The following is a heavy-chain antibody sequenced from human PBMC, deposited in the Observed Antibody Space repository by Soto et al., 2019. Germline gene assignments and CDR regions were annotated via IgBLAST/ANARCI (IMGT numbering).Heavy chain of an antibody. Sequence: GESLKISCKGSGYSFTSYWINWVRQMPGKGLEWMGRIDPSDSYTNYSPSFQGHVTISADTSISTVYLQWSSLKASDSAMFYCAIVFIVRGLSGVDYWGQGTLVTVSS. D-gene: IGHD3-10*01. J-gene: IGHJ4*01. CDR3: AIVFIVRGLSGVDY. CDR1: GYSFTSYW. V-gene: IGHV5-10-1*01. CDR2: IDPSDSYT.